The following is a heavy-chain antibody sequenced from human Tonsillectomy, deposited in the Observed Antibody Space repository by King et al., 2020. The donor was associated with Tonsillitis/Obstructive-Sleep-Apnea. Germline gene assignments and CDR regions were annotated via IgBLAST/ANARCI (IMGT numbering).Heavy chain of an antibody. CDR2: IGTAGDP. J-gene: IGHJ6*02. CDR3: ARAYDSIGYYYYGMDV. V-gene: IGHV3-13*05. CDR1: GFTFSSYD. D-gene: IGHD3-22*01. Sequence: VQLVESGGGLVQPGGSLRLSCAASGFTFSSYDMHWVRQATGKGLEWVSGIGTAGDPYYPGSVKGRFTISRENAKNSLYLQMTSLRPGDTAVYYCARAYDSIGYYYYGMDVWGQGTTVTVSS.